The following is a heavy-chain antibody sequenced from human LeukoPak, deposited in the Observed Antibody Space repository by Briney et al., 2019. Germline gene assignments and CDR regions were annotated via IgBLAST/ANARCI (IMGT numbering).Heavy chain of an antibody. J-gene: IGHJ4*02. Sequence: ASVKVSCKASGYTFTSYGISWVRQAPGQGLEWMGWISAYNGNTNYAQKLQGRVTMTKDASKSTGYMELRSLRSDDTAVYYCARGRRLVGATTGSYFDYWGQGTLVTVSS. CDR2: ISAYNGNT. CDR3: ARGRRLVGATTGSYFDY. CDR1: GYTFTSYG. V-gene: IGHV1-18*01. D-gene: IGHD1-26*01.